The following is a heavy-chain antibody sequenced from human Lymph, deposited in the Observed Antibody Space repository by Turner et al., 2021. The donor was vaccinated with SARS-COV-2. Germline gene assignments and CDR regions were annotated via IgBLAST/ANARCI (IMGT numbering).Heavy chain of an antibody. V-gene: IGHV3-21*01. CDR3: ARGPPDFPYYFDY. CDR1: GFTFSSYS. CDR2: ITFTSSYI. J-gene: IGHJ4*02. Sequence: EVQLVESGGGLVKPGGSLRLYCAASGFTFSSYSMNWVRQSPGKGLEWFSSITFTSSYIYYADSVKGRFTISRDNAKNSLYLQMNSLRAEDTAVYYCARGPPDFPYYFDYWGQGTLVTVSS. D-gene: IGHD2-21*02.